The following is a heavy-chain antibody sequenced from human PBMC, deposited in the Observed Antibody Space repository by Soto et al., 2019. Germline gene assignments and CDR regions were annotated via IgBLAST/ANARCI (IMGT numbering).Heavy chain of an antibody. V-gene: IGHV4-31*03. CDR3: ASFYVLRFLEWFPLTGYMDV. J-gene: IGHJ6*03. D-gene: IGHD3-3*01. CDR2: IYYSGST. Sequence: SETLSLTCTVSGGSISSGGSYWSWIRQHPGKGLEWIGYIYYSGSTYYNPSLKSRVTISVDTSKNQFSLKLSSVTAADTAVYYCASFYVLRFLEWFPLTGYMDVWGKGTTVTVSS. CDR1: GGSISSGGSY.